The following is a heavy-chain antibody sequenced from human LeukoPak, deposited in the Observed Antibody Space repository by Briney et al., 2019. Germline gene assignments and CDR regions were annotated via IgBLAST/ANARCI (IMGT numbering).Heavy chain of an antibody. J-gene: IGHJ6*03. CDR1: GGSISSDDYY. D-gene: IGHD5-18*01. CDR3: ARDFADTHTVTADVYYMDV. V-gene: IGHV4-30-4*01. CDR2: IYYTGDT. Sequence: SETLSLTCTVSGGSISSDDYYWSWTRQAPGKGLEYIGYIYYTGDTHYNPSLKSRVTISLDTSKNQFSLRLNSVTAADTAVYYCARDFADTHTVTADVYYMDVWGKGTTVTVSS.